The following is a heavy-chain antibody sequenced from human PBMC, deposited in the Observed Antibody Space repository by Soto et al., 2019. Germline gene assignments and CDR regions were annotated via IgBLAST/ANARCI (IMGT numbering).Heavy chain of an antibody. V-gene: IGHV3-66*01. Sequence: PGGSLRLSCAASGFTVSSNYMSWFRQAPGKGLEWVSVIYTGGSTYYADSVKGRFTISRDNSKNTLYLQMNSLRAEDTAVYYCARDYGGSGRFDYWGQGTLVTVSS. CDR1: GFTVSSNY. CDR2: IYTGGST. CDR3: ARDYGGSGRFDY. J-gene: IGHJ4*02. D-gene: IGHD4-17*01.